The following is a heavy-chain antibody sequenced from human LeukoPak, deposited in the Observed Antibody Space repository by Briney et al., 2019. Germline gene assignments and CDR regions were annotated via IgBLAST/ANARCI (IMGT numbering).Heavy chain of an antibody. Sequence: GGSLRLSCAASGFTFSSYAMSWVRQAPGKGLECVLAISGSGGRTDYADSVKGRFTISRDNSKSTLCLQMNSLRAEDTAVYYCVKDLRYSTTTGAFDIWGQGTMVTVSS. CDR1: GFTFSSYA. CDR2: ISGSGGRT. J-gene: IGHJ3*02. V-gene: IGHV3-23*01. CDR3: VKDLRYSTTTGAFDI. D-gene: IGHD6-13*01.